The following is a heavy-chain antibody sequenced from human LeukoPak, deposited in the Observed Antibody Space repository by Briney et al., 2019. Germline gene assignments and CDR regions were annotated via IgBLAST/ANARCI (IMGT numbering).Heavy chain of an antibody. Sequence: GGSLRLSCAASGFTFSSYAMIWVRQAPGKGLEWVSAISGSGGSTYYADSVKGRFTISRDNSKNTLYLQMNSLRAEDTAVYYCAKVGLYGGYYFDYWGQGTLATVSS. D-gene: IGHD5-12*01. V-gene: IGHV3-23*01. CDR3: AKVGLYGGYYFDY. CDR2: ISGSGGST. J-gene: IGHJ4*02. CDR1: GFTFSSYA.